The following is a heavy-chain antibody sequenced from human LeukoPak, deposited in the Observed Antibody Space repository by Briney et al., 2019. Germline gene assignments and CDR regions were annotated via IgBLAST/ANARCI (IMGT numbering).Heavy chain of an antibody. CDR1: GFTFSSYE. CDR2: ISSSGSTI. Sequence: GGSLRLSCAASGFTFSSYEMNWVRQAPGKGLEWVSYISSSGSTIYYADSVKGRFTISRDNAKNSLYLQMNSLRAEDTAVYYCARANPYYYDSSGYYLFDYWGQGTLVTVSS. D-gene: IGHD3-22*01. J-gene: IGHJ4*02. CDR3: ARANPYYYDSSGYYLFDY. V-gene: IGHV3-48*03.